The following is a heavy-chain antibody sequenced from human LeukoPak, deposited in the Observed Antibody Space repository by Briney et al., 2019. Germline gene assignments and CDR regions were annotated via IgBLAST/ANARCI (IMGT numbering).Heavy chain of an antibody. V-gene: IGHV3-48*01. CDR1: GFTLSSHT. J-gene: IGHJ3*02. CDR3: ARGGSYSHNAFDI. CDR2: ISRSSSEI. Sequence: GGSLRLSCAASGFTLSSHTMNWVRQAPGKGLEWVSDISRSSSEIHYADSVTGRFTISRDNAKNSVYLQMNSLRVEDTAVYYCARGGSYSHNAFDIWGQGTMVTVSS. D-gene: IGHD3-10*01.